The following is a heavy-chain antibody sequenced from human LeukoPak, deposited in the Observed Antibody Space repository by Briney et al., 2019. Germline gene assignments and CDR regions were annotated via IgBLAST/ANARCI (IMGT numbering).Heavy chain of an antibody. CDR1: GFTFSTYA. CDR3: ARDAYYYGSGSYTPFDP. J-gene: IGHJ5*02. CDR2: ISYDGSSK. D-gene: IGHD3-10*01. V-gene: IGHV3-30*04. Sequence: GRSLRLSCAASGFTFSTYAMHWVRQAPGKGLEWVAVISYDGSSKYYADSVKGRFTISRDNAKNSLYLQMNSLRAEDTAVYYCARDAYYYGSGSYTPFDPWGQGTLVTVSS.